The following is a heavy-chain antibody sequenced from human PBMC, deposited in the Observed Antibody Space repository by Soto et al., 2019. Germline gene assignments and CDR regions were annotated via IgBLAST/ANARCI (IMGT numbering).Heavy chain of an antibody. CDR1: GYPVTAYY. V-gene: IGHV1-2*02. CDR2: INPATGAA. CDR3: ARGGGVGVAGSAAFDM. Sequence: QLHLVQSGAVVKKPGASVTVSCSASGYPVTAYYMHWVRQAPGRGLEGMGGINPATGAAKYTQTFQGRVTMARDTSTSTAFMELSGRPSEDTAVFYCARGGGVGVAGSAAFDMWGQGTLVTVSS. J-gene: IGHJ3*02. D-gene: IGHD3-3*01.